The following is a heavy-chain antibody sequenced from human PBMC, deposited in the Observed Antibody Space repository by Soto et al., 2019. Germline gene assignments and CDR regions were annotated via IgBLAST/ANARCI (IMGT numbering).Heavy chain of an antibody. V-gene: IGHV3-48*03. CDR3: ARGLDGRFGELSFDY. J-gene: IGHJ4*02. Sequence: GGSLRLSCAASGLTFSSYEMNWVRQAPGKGLEWVSYISSSGSTIYYADSVKGRFTISRDNAKNSLYLQMNSLRAEDTAVYYCARGLDGRFGELSFDYWGQGTLVTVSS. CDR1: GLTFSSYE. CDR2: ISSSGSTI. D-gene: IGHD3-10*01.